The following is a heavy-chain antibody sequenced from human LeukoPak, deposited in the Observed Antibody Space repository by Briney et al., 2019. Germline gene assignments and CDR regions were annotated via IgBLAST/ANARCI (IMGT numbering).Heavy chain of an antibody. J-gene: IGHJ5*02. V-gene: IGHV3-21*01. CDR1: GFTFSNYE. D-gene: IGHD6-19*01. CDR3: ARDLREQWLVLSWFDP. Sequence: GGSLRLSCAASGFTFSNYEMNWVRQAPGKGLEWVSSISSSSSYIYYADSVKGRFTISRDNAKNSLYLQMNSLRAEDTAVYYCARDLREQWLVLSWFDPWGQGTLVTVSS. CDR2: ISSSSSYI.